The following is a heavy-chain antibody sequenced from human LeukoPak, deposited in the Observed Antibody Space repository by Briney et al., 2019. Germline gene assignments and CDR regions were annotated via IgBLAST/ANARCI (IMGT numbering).Heavy chain of an antibody. CDR2: IRAYNGNT. D-gene: IGHD5-18*01. J-gene: IGHJ4*02. Sequence: GASVKVSCKASGYTVTSYGISWVRQAPGQGLEWMGWIRAYNGNTNYAQKLQGRVTMTTDTSTSTAYMELRSLRSDDTAVYYCARVSSAMVLYDYWGQGTLVTVSS. CDR3: ARVSSAMVLYDY. V-gene: IGHV1-18*01. CDR1: GYTVTSYG.